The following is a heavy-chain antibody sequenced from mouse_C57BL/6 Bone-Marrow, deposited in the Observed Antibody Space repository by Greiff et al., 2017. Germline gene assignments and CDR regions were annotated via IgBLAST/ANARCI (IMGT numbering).Heavy chain of an antibody. V-gene: IGHV1-55*01. Sequence: QVQLQQPGAELVKPGASVKMSCKASGYTFTSYWITWVKQRPGQGLEWIGDIYPGSGSTNYNEKFKSKATLTVDPSSSTAYMQLSSLTSEGSAVSYCARYYGSSWHYAMDYWGQGTSVTVSS. CDR1: GYTFTSYW. CDR2: IYPGSGST. J-gene: IGHJ4*01. CDR3: ARYYGSSWHYAMDY. D-gene: IGHD1-1*01.